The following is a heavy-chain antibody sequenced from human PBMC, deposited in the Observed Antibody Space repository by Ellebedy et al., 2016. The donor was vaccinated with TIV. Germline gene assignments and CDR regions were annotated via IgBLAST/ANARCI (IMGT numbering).Heavy chain of an antibody. J-gene: IGHJ4*02. CDR2: IIPIFGTA. V-gene: IGHV1-69*13. CDR3: ARGGADYDILTGFLVPSYYFDY. Sequence: ASVKVSCKASGGTFSSYAISWVRQAPGQGLEWMGGIIPIFGTANYAQKFQGRVTITADESTSTAYMELSSLRSEDTAVYYCARGGADYDILTGFLVPSYYFDYWGQGTLVTVSS. CDR1: GGTFSSYA. D-gene: IGHD3-9*01.